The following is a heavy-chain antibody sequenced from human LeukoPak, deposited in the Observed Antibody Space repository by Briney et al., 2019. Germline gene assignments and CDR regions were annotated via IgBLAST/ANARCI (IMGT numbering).Heavy chain of an antibody. CDR2: ISGSGGST. J-gene: IGHJ4*02. CDR1: GFTFSSYG. CDR3: AKEGRYGEYFDY. V-gene: IGHV3-23*01. Sequence: GGPLRLSGAASGFTFSSYGMSWVGKAPGKGLDWVSAISGSGGSTYYADSVKGRFTISRDNSKNTLYLQMNSLRAEDTAVYYCAKEGRYGEYFDYWGQGTLVTVSS. D-gene: IGHD4-17*01.